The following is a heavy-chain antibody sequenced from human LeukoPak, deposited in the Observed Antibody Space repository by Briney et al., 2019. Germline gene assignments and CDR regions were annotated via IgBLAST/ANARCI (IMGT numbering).Heavy chain of an antibody. CDR2: IWYDGSNK. J-gene: IGHJ1*01. CDR1: GFTFSSYG. CDR3: ATYSSLNRREFQY. Sequence: GGSLRLSCAASGFTFSSYGMHWVRQAPGKGLEWVAVIWYDGSNKYYADSVKGRFTISRDNSKNTQYLQMNSLRAEDTAVYYCATYSSLNRREFQYWGQGTLLTVSS. V-gene: IGHV3-33*01. D-gene: IGHD3-22*01.